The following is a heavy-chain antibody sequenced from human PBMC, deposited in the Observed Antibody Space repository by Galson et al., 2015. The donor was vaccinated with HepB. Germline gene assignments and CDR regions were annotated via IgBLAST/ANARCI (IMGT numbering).Heavy chain of an antibody. CDR2: ISNDGSNE. J-gene: IGHJ5*02. Sequence: SLRLSCAGSRFTFSNFGMHWVRQAPGKGLEWVTFISNDGSNEHYVDSVKGRFTISRDNSKNTLYLQMNSLRAEDTAVYYCGREVLGQLGPRNAHNWIDPWGQGTLVTVSS. D-gene: IGHD1/OR15-1a*01. CDR1: RFTFSNFG. CDR3: GREVLGQLGPRNAHNWIDP. V-gene: IGHV3-30*03.